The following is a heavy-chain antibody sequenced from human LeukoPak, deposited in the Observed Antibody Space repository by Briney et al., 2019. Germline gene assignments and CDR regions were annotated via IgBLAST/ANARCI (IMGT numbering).Heavy chain of an antibody. CDR3: AKDFYYDSSGCYPRLNDAFDI. Sequence: GGSLRLSCAASGFTFSSYAMSWVRQAPGRGLEWVSAISGSGGSTYYADSVKGRFTISRDNSKNTLYLQMNSLRAEDTAVYYCAKDFYYDSSGCYPRLNDAFDIWGQGTMVTVSS. CDR2: ISGSGGST. V-gene: IGHV3-23*01. D-gene: IGHD3-22*01. J-gene: IGHJ3*02. CDR1: GFTFSSYA.